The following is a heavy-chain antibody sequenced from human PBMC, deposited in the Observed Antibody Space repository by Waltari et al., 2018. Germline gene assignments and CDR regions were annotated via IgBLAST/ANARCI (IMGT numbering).Heavy chain of an antibody. CDR1: GGSISSYY. CDR3: ASLYYYDSSGYRLPDY. J-gene: IGHJ4*02. CDR2: IYYSGRT. V-gene: IGHV4-59*01. D-gene: IGHD3-22*01. Sequence: QVQLQESGPGLVKPSETLSLTCTVSGGSISSYYWSWIRQPPGKGLEWIGYIYYSGRTNYSPSLKSGVAISVDTSKNPFARKLSSVTAVVTAVYDCASLYYYDSSGYRLPDYWGQGTLVTVSS.